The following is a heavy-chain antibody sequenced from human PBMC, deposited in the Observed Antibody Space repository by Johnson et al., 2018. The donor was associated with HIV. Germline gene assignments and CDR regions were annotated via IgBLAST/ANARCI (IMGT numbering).Heavy chain of an antibody. D-gene: IGHD2-21*02. V-gene: IGHV3-30*04. CDR3: ARRQPTRDLVALDDGFDI. CDR2: IRYDGSNK. Sequence: QVQLVESGGGLVQPGRSLRLSCAASGFTFSSYAMHWVRQAPGKGLEWVAFIRYDGSNKYYAESVQGRFNISSDNSKNPLYLQMISLRAEDTAMYYCARRQPTRDLVALDDGFDIWGQGTMVTVS. CDR1: GFTFSSYA. J-gene: IGHJ3*02.